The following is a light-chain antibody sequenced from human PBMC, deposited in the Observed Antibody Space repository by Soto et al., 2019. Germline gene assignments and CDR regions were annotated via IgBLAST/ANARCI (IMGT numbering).Light chain of an antibody. CDR1: QSVSSNY. J-gene: IGKJ1*01. CDR2: GAS. Sequence: EIVLTQSPGTLSLSPGGRATLSCRASQSVSSNYLAWYQQKPGQAPRLLIYGASSRATGIPDRFSGSGSGADFTLTISRLEPEDFAVYYCQQSGSSPRTFGQGTKVEIK. V-gene: IGKV3-20*01. CDR3: QQSGSSPRT.